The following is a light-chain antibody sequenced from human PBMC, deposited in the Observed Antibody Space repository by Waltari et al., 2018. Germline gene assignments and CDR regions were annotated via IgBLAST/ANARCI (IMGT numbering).Light chain of an antibody. J-gene: IGKJ1*01. CDR2: GAS. CDR3: QHHFRLPAT. CDR1: QSISRY. Sequence: EIVLTQSPVSMSLSPGARATLSCRSSQSISRYLAWYQQKPGQAPRLLIYGASNRATGVPPRFSGSGSGTDFSLTSSGLEPEDSAVYYCQHHFRLPATFGQGTKVEIK. V-gene: IGKV3-20*01.